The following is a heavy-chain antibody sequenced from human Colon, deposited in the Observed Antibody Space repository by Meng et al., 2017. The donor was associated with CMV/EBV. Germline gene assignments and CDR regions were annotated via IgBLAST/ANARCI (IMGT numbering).Heavy chain of an antibody. Sequence: VSGGSITSMSHYLAWVRQPPGKGLEWIGSIYYNGNAYYNPSLESRVSISLDTSANKFSLKLTSVTAADTAIYFCARDRFAPAAPLDSWGQGQLVTVSS. J-gene: IGHJ4*02. CDR3: ARDRFAPAAPLDS. V-gene: IGHV4-39*07. CDR1: GGSITSMSHY. CDR2: IYYNGNA.